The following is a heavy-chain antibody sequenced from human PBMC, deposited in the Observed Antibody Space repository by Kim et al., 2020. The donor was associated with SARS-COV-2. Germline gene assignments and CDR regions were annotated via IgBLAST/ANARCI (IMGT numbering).Heavy chain of an antibody. Sequence: GGSLRLSCAATGFNFRDHGMSWFRQSAGKGLEWVASIKREGTETNYVDSVKGRFTISRDNAVHTLSLQMNSLRADDSGLYYCAKYSNDPIDAYD. CDR2: IKREGTET. V-gene: IGHV3-7*01. CDR1: GFNFRDHG. CDR3: AKYSNDPIDAYD. J-gene: IGHJ3*02. D-gene: IGHD5-12*01.